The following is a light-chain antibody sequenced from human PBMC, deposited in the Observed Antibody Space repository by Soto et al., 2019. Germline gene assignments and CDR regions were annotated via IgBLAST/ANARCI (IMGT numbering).Light chain of an antibody. Sequence: EIVLTQSPGTLSLSPGERATLSCRSSQSVSSNYLAWYQLKPDQTPRLVIYDVSGRANGIPDKFSGSGSGTDFTLTISRLEPEDFAVYYCQQYGRSPTFGQGTKVEIK. CDR1: QSVSSNY. CDR2: DVS. V-gene: IGKV3-20*01. CDR3: QQYGRSPT. J-gene: IGKJ1*01.